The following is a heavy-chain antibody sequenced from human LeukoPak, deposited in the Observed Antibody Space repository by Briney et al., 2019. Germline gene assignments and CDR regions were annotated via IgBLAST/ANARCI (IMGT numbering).Heavy chain of an antibody. V-gene: IGHV5-51*01. CDR3: ARHAYYDDNSGYYFAY. CDR2: IYPGESDS. D-gene: IGHD3-22*01. CDR1: GYSFTSYW. Sequence: GESLKISWQGSGYSFTSYWIGWVRQMPGKGLEWVGVIYPGESDSRYRPPSQRQVTISADKSISTAYLQWNSLKASDTAMYYCARHAYYDDNSGYYFAYWGQGTLVTVSS. J-gene: IGHJ4*02.